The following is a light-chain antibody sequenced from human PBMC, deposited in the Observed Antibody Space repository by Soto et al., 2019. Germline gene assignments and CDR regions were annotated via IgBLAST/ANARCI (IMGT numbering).Light chain of an antibody. V-gene: IGLV2-14*03. J-gene: IGLJ1*01. CDR2: DVS. Sequence: QSALTQPASVSGSPGQSIAISCTGSRSDVGGYKYVSWYQQHPGKAPKLMIYDVSNRPSGVSDRFSGSKSGNTASLTISGLQSEDEADYYCSSYTSSNSYVFGTGTKLTVL. CDR3: SSYTSSNSYV. CDR1: RSDVGGYKY.